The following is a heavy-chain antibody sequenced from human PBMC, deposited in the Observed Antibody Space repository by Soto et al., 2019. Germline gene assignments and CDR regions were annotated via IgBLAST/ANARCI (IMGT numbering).Heavy chain of an antibody. J-gene: IGHJ4*02. V-gene: IGHV1-18*01. CDR2: ISAYDGNT. CDR1: GYTFTSYG. D-gene: IGHD3-16*02. Sequence: QVQLVQSGAEVKKPGASVKVSCKASGYTFTSYGISWVRQAPGQGLEWMGWISAYDGNTNYAQTLQGRVTMTTDTTTSRDYRELRSLRYDDTAVYYCAREREITFGGVIVPGDYWGQGTLVNVS. CDR3: AREREITFGGVIVPGDY.